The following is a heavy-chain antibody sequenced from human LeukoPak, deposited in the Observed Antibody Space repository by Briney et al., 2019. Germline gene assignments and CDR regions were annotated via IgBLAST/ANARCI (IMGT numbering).Heavy chain of an antibody. Sequence: GGSLRLSCAASGFTVSSNYMSWVRQAPGKGLEWVSVIYSGGSTYYADSVKGRFTISRDNSKNTLYLQMNSLRAEDTAVYYCARAPANYYGSGSYLFGFDYWGQGTLVTVSS. J-gene: IGHJ4*02. CDR2: IYSGGST. CDR3: ARAPANYYGSGSYLFGFDY. D-gene: IGHD3-10*01. V-gene: IGHV3-53*01. CDR1: GFTVSSNY.